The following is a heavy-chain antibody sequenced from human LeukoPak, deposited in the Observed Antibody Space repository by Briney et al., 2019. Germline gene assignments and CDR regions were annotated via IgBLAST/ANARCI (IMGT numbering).Heavy chain of an antibody. CDR2: INPSGGST. Sequence: VASVKVSCKASGYTFTSYYMHWVRQAPGQGLEWMGIINPSGGSTSYAQKFQGRVTMTRDMSTSTVYMELSSLRSEDTAVYYCARRRGSYQYDIWGQGTMVTVSS. D-gene: IGHD1-26*01. J-gene: IGHJ3*02. CDR3: ARRRGSYQYDI. V-gene: IGHV1-46*01. CDR1: GYTFTSYY.